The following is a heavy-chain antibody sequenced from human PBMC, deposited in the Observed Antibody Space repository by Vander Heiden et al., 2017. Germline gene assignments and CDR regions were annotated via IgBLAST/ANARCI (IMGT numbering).Heavy chain of an antibody. D-gene: IGHD6-13*01. Sequence: EVQLVESGGGLVKPGGSLRLSCAASGFTFRSYSMNWVRQAPGKGLEWVSSISSSSSYIYYADSVKGRFTISRDNAKNSLYLQMNSLRAEDTAVYYCARDRRPMYRTAAGEFFDYWGQGTLVTVSS. CDR3: ARDRRPMYRTAAGEFFDY. CDR2: ISSSSSYI. CDR1: GFTFRSYS. V-gene: IGHV3-21*01. J-gene: IGHJ4*02.